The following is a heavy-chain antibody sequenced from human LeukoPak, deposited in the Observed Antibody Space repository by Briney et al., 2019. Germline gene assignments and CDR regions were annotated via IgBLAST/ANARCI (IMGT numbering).Heavy chain of an antibody. D-gene: IGHD6-6*01. V-gene: IGHV3-74*01. CDR3: ARIQGSSSSVGDS. J-gene: IGHJ4*02. CDR1: GFTFSSYW. CDR2: INSDGSST. Sequence: GGSLRLSCAASGFTFSSYWMHWVRQAPGKGLVWVSRINSDGSSTNYADSVKGRFTISRDNAKNTLYLQMNSLRAEDTAVYYCARIQGSSSSVGDSWGQGTLVTVSS.